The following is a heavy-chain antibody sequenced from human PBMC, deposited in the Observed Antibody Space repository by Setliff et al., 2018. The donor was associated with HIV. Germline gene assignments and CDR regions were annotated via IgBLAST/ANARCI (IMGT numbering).Heavy chain of an antibody. CDR2: ISYSGGST. D-gene: IGHD3-10*01. CDR3: AKRVVTHYMDV. CDR1: GFPVRDNY. J-gene: IGHJ6*03. Sequence: GGSLRLSCAASGFPVRDNYMTWVRQAPGKGLEWVSVISYSGGSTYYADSVKGRFTISRVNSKNTLYLQMNSLRSEDTAVYYCAKRVVTHYMDVWGEGTTVTVSS. V-gene: IGHV3-53*01.